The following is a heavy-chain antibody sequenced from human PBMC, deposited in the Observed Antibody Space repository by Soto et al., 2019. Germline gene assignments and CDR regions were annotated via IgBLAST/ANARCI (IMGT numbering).Heavy chain of an antibody. J-gene: IGHJ6*02. V-gene: IGHV1-69*13. D-gene: IGHD1-20*01. CDR1: GDTFNTFA. CDR3: ARSPGITGTRASQYAMDV. Sequence: SVKVSCKASGDTFNTFAISWARQAPGQGLQWMGGIIPIFGTPDYAQHFPGRVTISADESTNTAYLELSSLRSEDTAVYYCARSPGITGTRASQYAMDVWGQGTTVTVSS. CDR2: IIPIFGTP.